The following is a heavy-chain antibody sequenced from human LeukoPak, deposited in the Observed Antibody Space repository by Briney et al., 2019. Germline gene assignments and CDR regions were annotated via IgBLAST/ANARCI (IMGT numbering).Heavy chain of an antibody. V-gene: IGHV1-2*02. J-gene: IGHJ6*03. Sequence: ASVKVSCKASGYTFTDYYMHWVRQAPGQGLEWMGWINPNSGGTNYAQKFQGRVTMTRDTSISTGYMELSRLRSDDTAVYYCARDRGIAPSYYDFWSGLTSYYYYYMDVWGKGTTVTVSS. CDR2: INPNSGGT. D-gene: IGHD3-3*01. CDR1: GYTFTDYY. CDR3: ARDRGIAPSYYDFWSGLTSYYYYYMDV.